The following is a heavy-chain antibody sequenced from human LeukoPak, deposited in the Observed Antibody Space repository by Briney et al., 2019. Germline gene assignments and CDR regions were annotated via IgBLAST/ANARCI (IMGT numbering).Heavy chain of an antibody. CDR3: AKDFSSGSGAFDI. Sequence: TGGSLRLSCAASGFTFSSYGMHWVRQAPGKGLEWVAVISYDGSNKYYADSVKGRFTISRDNSKNTLYLQMNSLRAEDTAVYYCAKDFSSGSGAFDIWGQGTMVTVSS. V-gene: IGHV3-30*18. D-gene: IGHD3-22*01. CDR1: GFTFSSYG. CDR2: ISYDGSNK. J-gene: IGHJ3*02.